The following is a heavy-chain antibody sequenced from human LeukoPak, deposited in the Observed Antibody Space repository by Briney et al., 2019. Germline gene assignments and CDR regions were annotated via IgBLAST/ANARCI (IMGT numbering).Heavy chain of an antibody. Sequence: SVKVSCKASGFTFTTSAVQWVRQARGQRLEWIGWIVVGSGITSYAQKFQERVTITRDMSTSTAYMELRSLRSEDTAVYYCAATLTVTAGSTYYGMDVWGQGTTVTVSS. CDR1: GFTFTTSA. V-gene: IGHV1-58*01. CDR3: AATLTVTAGSTYYGMDV. D-gene: IGHD4-17*01. J-gene: IGHJ6*02. CDR2: IVVGSGIT.